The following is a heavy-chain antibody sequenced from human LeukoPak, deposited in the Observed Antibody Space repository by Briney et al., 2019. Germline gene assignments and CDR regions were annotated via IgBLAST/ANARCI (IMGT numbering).Heavy chain of an antibody. D-gene: IGHD3-22*01. CDR2: IESDGSRT. CDR1: GFTVSSNY. Sequence: GGSLRLSCAASGFTVSSNYMSWVRQAPGKGLEWVSRIESDGSRTRYADSVKGRFTISRDNAKNTLDLQMNSLRAEDTAVYYCARDTYYYNSSAFYHYYYGMDVWGQGTTVTVSS. V-gene: IGHV3-74*01. CDR3: ARDTYYYNSSAFYHYYYGMDV. J-gene: IGHJ6*02.